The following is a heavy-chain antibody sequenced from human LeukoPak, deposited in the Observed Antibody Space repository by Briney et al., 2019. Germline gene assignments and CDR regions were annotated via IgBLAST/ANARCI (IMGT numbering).Heavy chain of an antibody. CDR3: ARGDVRENWFDP. CDR1: GYTFTSYD. J-gene: IGHJ5*02. V-gene: IGHV1-8*01. Sequence: ASVKVSCKASGYTFTSYDINWVRQATGQGLEWMGWMNPNSGNTGYAQKFQGRVTMTRNTSISTAYMGLSSLRSEDTAVYYCARGDVRENWFDPWGQGTLVTVSS. D-gene: IGHD3-3*01. CDR2: MNPNSGNT.